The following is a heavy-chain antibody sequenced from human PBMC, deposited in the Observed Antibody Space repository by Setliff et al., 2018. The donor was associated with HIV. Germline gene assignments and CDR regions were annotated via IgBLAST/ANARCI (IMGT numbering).Heavy chain of an antibody. Sequence: PGGSLRLSCVASGFTFSPYWMHWVRQAPGKGLVWVSVISGSGDRTFYADSVKGRFTISRDNSKNTLYLQINGLRVEDTAVYYCARKNYDILTGYYDYWGQGALVTVSS. CDR2: ISGSGDRT. J-gene: IGHJ4*02. D-gene: IGHD3-9*01. CDR1: GFTFSPYW. V-gene: IGHV3-74*01. CDR3: ARKNYDILTGYYDY.